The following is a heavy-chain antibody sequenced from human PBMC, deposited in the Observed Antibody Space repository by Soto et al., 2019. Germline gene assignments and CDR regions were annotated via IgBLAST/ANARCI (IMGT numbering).Heavy chain of an antibody. J-gene: IGHJ6*02. D-gene: IGHD3-10*01. CDR2: ISFDGIKK. Sequence: GGSLRLSCAASVFTFGNYDMHWVRQAPGKGLEWMGVISFDGIKKYYADSVKGRFTISRDSSKNKLYLQMNSLRPEDTAVYYCARPGIRGVPNSAYYGMDVWGQGTTVTVSS. CDR1: VFTFGNYD. V-gene: IGHV3-30*03. CDR3: ARPGIRGVPNSAYYGMDV.